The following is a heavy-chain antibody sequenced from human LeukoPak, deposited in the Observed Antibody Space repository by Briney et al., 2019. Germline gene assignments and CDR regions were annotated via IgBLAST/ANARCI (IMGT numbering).Heavy chain of an antibody. CDR2: IYTSGST. D-gene: IGHD3-22*01. Sequence: SETLSLTCTASGGSISSYYWSWIRQPAGQGLEWIGRIYTSGSTNYNPSLKSRVTMSVDTSKNQFSLKLSSVTAADTAVYYCARGRYYYDSSGYTDGMDVWGQGTTVTVSS. J-gene: IGHJ6*02. CDR3: ARGRYYYDSSGYTDGMDV. CDR1: GGSISSYY. V-gene: IGHV4-4*07.